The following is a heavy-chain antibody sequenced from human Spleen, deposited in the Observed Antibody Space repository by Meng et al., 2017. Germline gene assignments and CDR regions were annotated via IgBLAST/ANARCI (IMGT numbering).Heavy chain of an antibody. CDR3: AKDRTASSPHDAFDI. CDR1: GFTVSSNE. CDR2: ISGDST. J-gene: IGHJ3*02. D-gene: IGHD6-13*01. V-gene: IGHV3-38-3*01. Sequence: GGSLRLSCAASGFTVSSNEMRWVRQPPGKGLEWVSSISGDSTYYADSGKGRFTISRDNSKNTLYLQMNSLRAEDTALYYCAKDRTASSPHDAFDIWGQGTLVTVSS.